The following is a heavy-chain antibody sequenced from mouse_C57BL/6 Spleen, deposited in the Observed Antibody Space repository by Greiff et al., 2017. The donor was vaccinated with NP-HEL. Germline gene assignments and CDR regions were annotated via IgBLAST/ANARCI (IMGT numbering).Heavy chain of an antibody. CDR3: ARAATMVTTDWFAY. J-gene: IGHJ3*01. CDR2: INPSTGGT. D-gene: IGHD2-2*01. CDR1: GYSFTGYY. Sequence: EVQLQQSGPELVKPGASVKISCKASGYSFTGYYMNWVKQSPEKSLEWIGEINPSTGGTTSNQKFKAKATLTVDKSSSTAYMQLKSLTSEDSAVYYCARAATMVTTDWFAYWGQGTLVTVSA. V-gene: IGHV1-42*01.